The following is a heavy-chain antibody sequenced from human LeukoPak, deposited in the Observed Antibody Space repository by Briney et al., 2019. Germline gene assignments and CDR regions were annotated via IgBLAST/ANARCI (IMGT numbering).Heavy chain of an antibody. CDR2: IIPILGIA. CDR3: ASDRGYSSSWYRDYYYGMDV. Sequence: GASVKVSCKASGYTFTSYDINWVRQATGQGREWMGRIIPILGIANYAQKFQGRVTITADKSTSTAYMELSSLRSEDTAVYYCASDRGYSSSWYRDYYYGMDVWGQGTTVTVFS. V-gene: IGHV1-69*04. D-gene: IGHD6-13*01. J-gene: IGHJ6*02. CDR1: GYTFTSYD.